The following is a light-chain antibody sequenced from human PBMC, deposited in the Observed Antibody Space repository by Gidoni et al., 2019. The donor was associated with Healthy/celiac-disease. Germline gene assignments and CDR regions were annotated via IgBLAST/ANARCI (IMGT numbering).Light chain of an antibody. Sequence: DIQMTQSPSTLSASVGDRVTITCRASQSISSWLAWYQQKPGKAPKLLIYKASNLETGVPSRFSGSGSGTEFTLTISSLQPDDFATYYCQQYNSYSPYTFXQXTKLEIK. V-gene: IGKV1-5*03. J-gene: IGKJ2*01. CDR3: QQYNSYSPYT. CDR2: KAS. CDR1: QSISSW.